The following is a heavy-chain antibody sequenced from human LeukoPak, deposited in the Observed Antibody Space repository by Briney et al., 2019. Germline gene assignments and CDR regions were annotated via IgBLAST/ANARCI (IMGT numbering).Heavy chain of an antibody. J-gene: IGHJ4*02. D-gene: IGHD3-16*01. CDR3: APTAEAYTSWWKV. Sequence: ASVKVSCKASGYKFTDDYMHWVRQAPGQGLEFMGWINPDSGFTNYAQKFKGRGTMTRDTSISTAYLEVRSRTSDDTAVYYCAPTAEAYTSWWKVWGQGTLVTVSS. CDR2: INPDSGFT. V-gene: IGHV1-2*02. CDR1: GYKFTDDY.